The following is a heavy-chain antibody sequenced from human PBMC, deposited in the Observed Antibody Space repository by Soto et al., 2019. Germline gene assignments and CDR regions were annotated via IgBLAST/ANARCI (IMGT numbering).Heavy chain of an antibody. CDR3: ARCTTETYSGYDYDWFDP. J-gene: IGHJ5*02. V-gene: IGHV4-39*01. CDR2: IYYSGST. D-gene: IGHD5-12*01. Sequence: PSETLSLTCTVSGGSISSSSYYWGWIRQPPGKGLEWIGSIYYSGSTYYNPSLKSRVTISVDTSKNQFSLKLSSVTAADTAVYYCARCTTETYSGYDYDWFDPWGQGTLVTVSS. CDR1: GGSISSSSYY.